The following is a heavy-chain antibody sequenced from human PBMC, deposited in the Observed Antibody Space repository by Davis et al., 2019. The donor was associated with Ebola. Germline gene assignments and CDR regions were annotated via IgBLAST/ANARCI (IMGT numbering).Heavy chain of an antibody. V-gene: IGHV3-21*01. CDR1: GFSFSGYT. D-gene: IGHD3-22*01. CDR2: ISSGSNYI. J-gene: IGHJ3*02. CDR3: TRDNLYYYDTSGYHDVFDM. Sequence: PGGSLRLSCAASGFSFSGYTMNWVSQAPGKGLEWVSYISSGSNYIYYAASVKGRYTISRDNAKNSLYLQMNSLRAEDTAVYYCTRDNLYYYDTSGYHDVFDMWGQGTMVTVSS.